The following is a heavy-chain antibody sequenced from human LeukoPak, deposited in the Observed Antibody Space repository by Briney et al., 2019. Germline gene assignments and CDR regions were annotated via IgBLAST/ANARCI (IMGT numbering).Heavy chain of an antibody. CDR1: GGSISSYY. V-gene: IGHV4-59*08. CDR3: ASYCSVANCYKRAFHI. Sequence: PSETLSLTCTVSGGSISSYYWSWIRQPPGKGLEWIGYIHYSGGITYYNPSLKSRVTISVDTSKNQFSLSLSSVTAADTAVYYCASYCSVANCYKRAFHIWGQGTVVTVSS. J-gene: IGHJ3*02. D-gene: IGHD2-2*02. CDR2: IHYSGGIT.